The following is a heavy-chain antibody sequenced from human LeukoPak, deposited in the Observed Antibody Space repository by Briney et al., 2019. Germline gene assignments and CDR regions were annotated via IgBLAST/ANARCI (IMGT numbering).Heavy chain of an antibody. Sequence: SETLSLTCAVYGGSFSGYYWSWIRQPPGKGLEWIGEINHSGSTNYNPSLKSRVTISVDTSKNQFSLKLSSVTAADTAVYFCARGPYSYDSSGAFDIWGQGTMVTVST. J-gene: IGHJ3*02. D-gene: IGHD3-22*01. CDR3: ARGPYSYDSSGAFDI. V-gene: IGHV4-34*01. CDR2: INHSGST. CDR1: GGSFSGYY.